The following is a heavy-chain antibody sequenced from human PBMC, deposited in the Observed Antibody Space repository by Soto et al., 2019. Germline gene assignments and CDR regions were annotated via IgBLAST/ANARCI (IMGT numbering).Heavy chain of an antibody. CDR2: INPNSGGT. CDR1: GYTFTGYY. J-gene: IGHJ5*02. V-gene: IGHV1-2*04. Sequence: ASVKVSCKASGYTFTGYYMHWVRQAPGQGLEGMGWINPNSGGTNYAQKFQGWGTMTRDTSISTAYMELSRLRSDDTAVYYGARSQRGINWFDPWGQGTLVTVSS. CDR3: ARSQRGINWFDP.